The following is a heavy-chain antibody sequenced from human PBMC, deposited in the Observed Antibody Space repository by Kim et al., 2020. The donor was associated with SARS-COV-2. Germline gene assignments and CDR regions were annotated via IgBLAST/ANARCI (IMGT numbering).Heavy chain of an antibody. V-gene: IGHV7-4-1*02. CDR3: ARNWGSGHWYFDL. Sequence: FAQGLPGRFVFSLDTSISTTYLQISSLKAEDTAVYYCARNWGSGHWYFDLWGRGTLVTVSS. D-gene: IGHD7-27*01. J-gene: IGHJ2*01.